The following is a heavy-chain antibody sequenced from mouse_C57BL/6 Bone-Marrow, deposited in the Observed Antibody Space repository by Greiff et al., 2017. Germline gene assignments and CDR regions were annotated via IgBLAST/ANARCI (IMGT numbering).Heavy chain of an antibody. CDR3: AREDYGSPWYFDV. CDR2: INPNNGGT. D-gene: IGHD1-1*01. CDR1: GYTFTDYY. Sequence: VQLQQSGPELVKPGASVKISCKASGYTFTDYYMHWVKQSHGQSLEWIGDINPNNGGTSYNQKFKGKATLTVDKSSSTAYMELRSLTSEDSAVYYCAREDYGSPWYFDVWGTGTTVTVSS. J-gene: IGHJ1*03. V-gene: IGHV1-26*01.